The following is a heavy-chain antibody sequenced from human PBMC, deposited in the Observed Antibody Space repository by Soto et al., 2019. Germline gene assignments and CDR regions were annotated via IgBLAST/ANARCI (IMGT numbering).Heavy chain of an antibody. Sequence: SQTLSLTCAISGDSVSSNSAAWNWIRQSPSRGLEWLGRTYYRSKWYNDYAVSVKSRITINPDTSKNQFSLQLNSVTPEDTAVYYCARAWGDCSSTRCMDAFDIWGQGTMVTVSS. J-gene: IGHJ3*02. D-gene: IGHD2-2*01. V-gene: IGHV6-1*01. CDR2: TYYRSKWYN. CDR1: GDSVSSNSAA. CDR3: ARAWGDCSSTRCMDAFDI.